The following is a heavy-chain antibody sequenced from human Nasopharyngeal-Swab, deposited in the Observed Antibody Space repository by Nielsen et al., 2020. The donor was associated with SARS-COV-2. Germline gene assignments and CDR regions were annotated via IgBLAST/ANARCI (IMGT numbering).Heavy chain of an antibody. V-gene: IGHV4-39*01. CDR1: GGSISSSSYY. J-gene: IGHJ6*02. CDR3: ARQGEYGSIYYYYYGMDV. CDR2: IYYSGST. D-gene: IGHD3-16*01. Sequence: SETLSLTCTVSGGSISSSSYYWGWIRQPPGKGLEWIGSIYYSGSTYYNPSLKSRVTISVDTSKNQFSLKLSSVTAADTAVYYCARQGEYGSIYYYYYGMDVWGQGTTVTVSS.